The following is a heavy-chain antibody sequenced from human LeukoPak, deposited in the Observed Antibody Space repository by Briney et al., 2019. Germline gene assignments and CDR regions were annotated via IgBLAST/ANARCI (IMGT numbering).Heavy chain of an antibody. Sequence: GGSLRLSCAASGFTLSNYAMHWVRQAPGKGLEWVAIITYDGSNKDYADVVKGRFTVSRDNSKNTLYLQMNSLRVDDTAVSYCAKSLDYGGNRARLDFWGQGTLVTVSS. V-gene: IGHV3-30*04. J-gene: IGHJ4*02. D-gene: IGHD4-23*01. CDR1: GFTLSNYA. CDR2: ITYDGSNK. CDR3: AKSLDYGGNRARLDF.